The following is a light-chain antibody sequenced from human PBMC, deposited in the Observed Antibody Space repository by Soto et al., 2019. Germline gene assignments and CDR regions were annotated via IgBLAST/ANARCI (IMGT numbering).Light chain of an antibody. J-gene: IGKJ4*02. CDR2: DAS. Sequence: EIVLTQSPGTLSLYPGDSAALSCRASQSVSSRSLAWYQQKRGQAPRLLIHDASNRATGIPDRFSGSGSGTDFTLTISRLEPEDFAVYYCQQYGSSPRTFGRGTKVEV. V-gene: IGKV3-20*01. CDR3: QQYGSSPRT. CDR1: QSVSSRS.